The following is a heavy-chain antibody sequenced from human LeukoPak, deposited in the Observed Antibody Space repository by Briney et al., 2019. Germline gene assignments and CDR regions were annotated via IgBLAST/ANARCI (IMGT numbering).Heavy chain of an antibody. V-gene: IGHV3-21*01. CDR2: ISSSSSYI. CDR1: GFTFSSYS. Sequence: PGGSLRLSCAASGFTFSSYSMNWVRHAPGKGLEWVSSISSSSSYIYYADSVKGRFTISRDNAKNSLYLQMNSLRAEDTAVYYCASAYYYDSSRVDYWGQGTLVTVSS. CDR3: ASAYYYDSSRVDY. J-gene: IGHJ4*02. D-gene: IGHD3-22*01.